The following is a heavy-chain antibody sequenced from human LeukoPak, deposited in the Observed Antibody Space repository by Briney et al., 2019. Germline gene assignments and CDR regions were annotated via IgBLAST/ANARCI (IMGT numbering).Heavy chain of an antibody. D-gene: IGHD4-17*01. CDR3: ARASVTSWKYGMDV. V-gene: IGHV3-64*01. CDR1: GYTFTGYY. Sequence: ASVKVSCKASGYTFTGYYMHWVRQAPGKGLEYVSVVSSNGGTTYYASSVKGRFTISRDNSKNTLYLQMGSLRPEDMSVYYCARASVTSWKYGMDVWGQGTTVTVSS. CDR2: VSSNGGTT. J-gene: IGHJ6*02.